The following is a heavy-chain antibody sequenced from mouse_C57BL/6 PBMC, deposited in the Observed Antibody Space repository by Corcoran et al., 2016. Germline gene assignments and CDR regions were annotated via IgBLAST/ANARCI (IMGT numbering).Heavy chain of an antibody. CDR3: ARSMITTDYAMDY. V-gene: IGHV9-3*01. D-gene: IGHD2-4*01. J-gene: IGHJ4*01. CDR2: INTYSGVP. Sequence: QIQLVQSGPELKKPGETVKISCKDSGYTFTTYGMSWVKQAPGKGLKWMGWINTYSGVPTYADDFKGRFAFSLETSASTAYLQINNLKNEETATYFCARSMITTDYAMDYWGQGTSVTVSS. CDR1: GYTFTTYG.